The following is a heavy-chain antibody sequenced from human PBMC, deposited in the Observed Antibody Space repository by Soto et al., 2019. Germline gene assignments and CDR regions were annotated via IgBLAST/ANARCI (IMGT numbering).Heavy chain of an antibody. Sequence: QMQLVQSGAEVKKPGASVKVSCKASGYTFTSYDINWVRQATGQVLEWMGWMNPNSGNTGYAQKFQGRVTMTRNTSISTAYMELSSLRSEDTAVHYCALRITMVRGVINPDYWGQGTLVTVSS. V-gene: IGHV1-8*01. CDR3: ALRITMVRGVINPDY. CDR2: MNPNSGNT. D-gene: IGHD3-10*01. J-gene: IGHJ4*02. CDR1: GYTFTSYD.